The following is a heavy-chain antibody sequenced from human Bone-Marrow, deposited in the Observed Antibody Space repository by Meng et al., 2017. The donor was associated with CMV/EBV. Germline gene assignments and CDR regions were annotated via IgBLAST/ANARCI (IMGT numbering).Heavy chain of an antibody. V-gene: IGHV3-30*02. D-gene: IGHD3-3*01. Sequence: GESLKISCAASGFTFSSYGMHWVRQAPGKGLEWVAVIWYDGSNKYYADSVKGRFTISRDNSKNTLYLQMNSLRAEDTAVYYCAKDRRYDFWSGFGYWGQGTLVTVSS. CDR2: IWYDGSNK. J-gene: IGHJ4*02. CDR1: GFTFSSYG. CDR3: AKDRRYDFWSGFGY.